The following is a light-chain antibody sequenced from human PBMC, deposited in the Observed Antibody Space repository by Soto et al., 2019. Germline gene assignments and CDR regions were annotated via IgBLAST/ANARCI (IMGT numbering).Light chain of an antibody. Sequence: QSALAQPPSASGSPGQSVTISCTGSGSDIGAYNFVSWYQQHPGKAPKLMIFGVTERPSGVPDRFSGSKSGNTASLTVSGLQADDEAVYYCCSYAGRINWVFGGGTKLTVL. CDR3: CSYAGRINWV. V-gene: IGLV2-8*01. CDR2: GVT. J-gene: IGLJ3*02. CDR1: GSDIGAYNF.